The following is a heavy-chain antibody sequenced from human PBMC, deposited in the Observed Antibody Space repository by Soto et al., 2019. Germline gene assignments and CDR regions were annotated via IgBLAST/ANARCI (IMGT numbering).Heavy chain of an antibody. CDR1: GFSFNTYW. V-gene: IGHV3-74*01. D-gene: IGHD3-10*01. J-gene: IGHJ4*02. CDR3: ARRLGSGSYHFDY. CDR2: ISPDGSST. Sequence: EVQLVESGGGLVQPGGSLRLSCATSGFSFNTYWRHWIRQAPGAGLVWVSRISPDGSSTKYSDSVKGRFTISRDNAKNTLYLQMDSLRAEDSAVYYCARRLGSGSYHFDYWGQGALVTVSS.